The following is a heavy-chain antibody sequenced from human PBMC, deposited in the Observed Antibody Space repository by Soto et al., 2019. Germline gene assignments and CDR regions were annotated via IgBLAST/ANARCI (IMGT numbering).Heavy chain of an antibody. CDR2: MSPSGSGI. J-gene: IGHJ4*02. CDR1: GFTFTDHY. D-gene: IGHD4-17*01. V-gene: IGHV3-11*01. Sequence: QVRLVESGGGLVKPGGSLRLSCVASGFTFTDHYMSWIRQAPGKGLEWIAYMSPSGSGISYADSAKGRFTISRDNARNTVYLQMNTLRAEDTAVYYCASTARLVDYWGQGTLVTVSS. CDR3: ASTARLVDY.